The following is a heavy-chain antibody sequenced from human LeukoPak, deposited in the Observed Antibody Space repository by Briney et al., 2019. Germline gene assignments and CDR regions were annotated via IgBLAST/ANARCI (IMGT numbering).Heavy chain of an antibody. D-gene: IGHD1-20*01. Sequence: GGSLRLSCVASGFTFSSRGMHWVRQAPGKGLEWVAVIWYDGSNKYYADSVEGRFTISRDNSKNTLYLEMSSLRAEDTAVYYCARRRYNWNAIDYWGQGTLVTVSS. V-gene: IGHV3-33*01. CDR1: GFTFSSRG. CDR2: IWYDGSNK. J-gene: IGHJ4*02. CDR3: ARRRYNWNAIDY.